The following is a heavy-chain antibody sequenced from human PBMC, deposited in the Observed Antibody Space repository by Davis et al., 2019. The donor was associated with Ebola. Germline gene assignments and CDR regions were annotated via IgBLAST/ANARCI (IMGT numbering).Heavy chain of an antibody. D-gene: IGHD3-10*01. CDR3: ARRAGGVRGVIRNNWFDP. Sequence: PGGSLRLSCTVSGGSISSYYWSWIRQPPGKGLEWIGYIYYSGSTNYTPSRKSRVTISVDTSKNQFSLKLTSVTAADTAVYYCARRAGGVRGVIRNNWFDPWGQGTLVTVSS. V-gene: IGHV4-59*12. CDR2: IYYSGST. CDR1: GGSISSYY. J-gene: IGHJ5*02.